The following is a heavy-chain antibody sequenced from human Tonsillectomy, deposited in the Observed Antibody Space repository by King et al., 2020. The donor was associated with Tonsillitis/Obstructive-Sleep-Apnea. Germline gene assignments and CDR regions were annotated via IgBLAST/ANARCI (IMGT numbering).Heavy chain of an antibody. Sequence: VQLVESGGGLVQPGGSLRLSCAASGFTFSSYWMSWVRQAPGKGLEWVANIKQDGGDKYYVDSVKGRFTISRDTAKNSLYLQMNSRITEDTAVYYCARCGEQQLARGDYWGQGTLVTVSS. CDR2: IKQDGGDK. J-gene: IGHJ4*02. V-gene: IGHV3-7*01. CDR1: GFTFSSYW. D-gene: IGHD6-13*01. CDR3: ARCGEQQLARGDY.